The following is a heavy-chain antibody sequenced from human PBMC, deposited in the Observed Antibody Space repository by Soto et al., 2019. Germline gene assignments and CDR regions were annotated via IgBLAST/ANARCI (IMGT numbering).Heavy chain of an antibody. J-gene: IGHJ4*02. CDR1: GFTFSSYG. CDR2: ISYDGSNK. D-gene: IGHD3-3*01. CDR3: AKDYDFWSGYCDY. V-gene: IGHV3-30*18. Sequence: GGSLRLSCAASGFTFSSYGMHWVRQAPGKGLEWVAVISYDGSNKYYADSVKGRFTISRDNSKNTLYLQMNSLRAEDTAVYYCAKDYDFWSGYCDYWGQGTLVTVSS.